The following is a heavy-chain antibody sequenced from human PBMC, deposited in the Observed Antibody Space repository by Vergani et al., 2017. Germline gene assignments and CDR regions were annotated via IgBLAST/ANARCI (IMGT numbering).Heavy chain of an antibody. V-gene: IGHV3-33*01. CDR3: ARSGYCAHGVCYMTYYYYMDV. Sequence: VQLMESGGGWAQPGGSLRLSCAGSGFTLSSHAMHWVRQAPGKGLEWVAFIWYDGSKEYYADSVKGRFTISRDNSKNTLYLQMNNLRAADTAVYYCARSGYCAHGVCYMTYYYYMDVWGKGTAVTVSS. CDR1: GFTLSSHA. CDR2: IWYDGSKE. J-gene: IGHJ6*03. D-gene: IGHD2-8*01.